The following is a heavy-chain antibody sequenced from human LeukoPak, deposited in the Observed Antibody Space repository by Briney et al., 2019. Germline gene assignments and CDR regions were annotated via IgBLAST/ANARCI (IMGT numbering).Heavy chain of an antibody. CDR2: IYPSDADT. CDR1: GSTFTIHW. J-gene: IGHJ4*02. Sequence: GGSLQISCQGSGSTFTIHWIGWARQVPGKGLEWMGIIYPSDADTRYSPSFQGHVTISADKSISTAYLEWSSLEASGTAMYYCARREYWSGTSCYVFDFWGEGTLVTVSS. V-gene: IGHV5-51*01. D-gene: IGHD2-2*01. CDR3: ARREYWSGTSCYVFDF.